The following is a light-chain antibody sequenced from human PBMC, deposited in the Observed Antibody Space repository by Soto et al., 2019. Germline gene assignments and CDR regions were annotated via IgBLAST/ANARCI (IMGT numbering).Light chain of an antibody. CDR1: QSVSSY. J-gene: IGKJ4*01. Sequence: RVMTQSPATLSVSPGERVTLSCRASQSVSSYLAWYQQKPGQAPRLLIYDASNRATGIPARFSGSGSGTDFTLTISSLEPEDFAVYYCQQRSNWPPTFGGGTKVDI. CDR3: QQRSNWPPT. CDR2: DAS. V-gene: IGKV3-11*01.